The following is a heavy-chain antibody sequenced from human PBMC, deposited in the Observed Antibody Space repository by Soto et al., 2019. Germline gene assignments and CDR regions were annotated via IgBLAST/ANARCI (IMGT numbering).Heavy chain of an antibody. Sequence: GESLKISCKGSGYSFTSYWIGWVRQMPGKGLEWMGIIYPGDSDTRYSPSFQGQVTISADKSISTAYLQWSSLKASDTAMYYCTRPRSSSRNYYGMDVWGQGTTVTVS. CDR1: GYSFTSYW. V-gene: IGHV5-51*01. D-gene: IGHD6-13*01. CDR2: IYPGDSDT. J-gene: IGHJ6*02. CDR3: TRPRSSSRNYYGMDV.